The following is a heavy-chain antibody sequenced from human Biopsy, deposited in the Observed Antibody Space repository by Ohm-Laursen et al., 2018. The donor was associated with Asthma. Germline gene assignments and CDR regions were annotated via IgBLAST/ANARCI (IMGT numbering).Heavy chain of an antibody. V-gene: IGHV1-3*01. J-gene: IGHJ3*02. Sequence: AASVKVSCKASGYTFINYAIHWVRQAPGQRLEWMGWINAGNGSTKYSQNFQGRVTISRDTSASTAYMDLSSLRSEDTAVYYCARTYYDFLTVQVNDAFAMWGQGTMVTVSS. CDR1: GYTFINYA. D-gene: IGHD3-9*01. CDR3: ARTYYDFLTVQVNDAFAM. CDR2: INAGNGST.